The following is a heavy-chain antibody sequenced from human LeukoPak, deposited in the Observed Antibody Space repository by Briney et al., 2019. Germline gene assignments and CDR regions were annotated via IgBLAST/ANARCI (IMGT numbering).Heavy chain of an antibody. J-gene: IGHJ4*02. Sequence: SETLSLTCAVYGGSFSGYYWSWIRQPPGKGLEWIGEINHSGSTNYNPSLKSRVTISVDTSKNQFSLKLSSVTAADTAVYYCARPLGGYYFDYWGQGTLATVSS. V-gene: IGHV4-34*01. CDR3: ARPLGGYYFDY. CDR1: GGSFSGYY. D-gene: IGHD3-16*01. CDR2: INHSGST.